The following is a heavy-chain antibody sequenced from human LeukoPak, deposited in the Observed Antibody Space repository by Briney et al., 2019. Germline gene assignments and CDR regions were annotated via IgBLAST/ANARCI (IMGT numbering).Heavy chain of an antibody. J-gene: IGHJ4*02. D-gene: IGHD4-17*01. Sequence: GRSLRLSCAASGFTFSGYAMHWVRQAPGKGLEWVAVISYDGSNKYYADSVKGRSTISRDNPKNTLYLQMNSLRAEDTAVYYCARDFNDYGDYSLPGVDYWGQGTLVTVSP. CDR3: ARDFNDYGDYSLPGVDY. CDR2: ISYDGSNK. V-gene: IGHV3-30-3*01. CDR1: GFTFSGYA.